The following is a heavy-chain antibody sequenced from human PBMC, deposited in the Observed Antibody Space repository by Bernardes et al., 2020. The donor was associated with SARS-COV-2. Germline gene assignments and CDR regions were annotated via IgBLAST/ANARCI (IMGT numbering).Heavy chain of an antibody. CDR1: GGSITSGSYY. CDR2: IYTSGTT. CDR3: ATDGGGYGDFLSS. V-gene: IGHV4-61*02. J-gene: IGHJ5*02. Sequence: SETLSLTCSVSGGSITSGSYYWSWIRQPAGKGLEWIGRIYTSGTTSYNPSLKSRVTISMDSSKNQFTLKLNSLTATDTAVYYCATDGGGYGDFLSSWGQGTLVTVSS. D-gene: IGHD4-17*01.